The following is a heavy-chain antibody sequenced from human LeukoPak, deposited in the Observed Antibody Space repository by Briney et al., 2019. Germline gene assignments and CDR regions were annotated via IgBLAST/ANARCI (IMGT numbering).Heavy chain of an antibody. J-gene: IGHJ5*02. V-gene: IGHV4-39*07. CDR1: GDSIGSSSYY. D-gene: IGHD1-26*01. CDR3: ARQVAIVEPTDPNWFDP. CDR2: IFYSGST. Sequence: SETLSLTCNVSGDSIGSSSYYWGWIRQTPEKGLEWIGGIFYSGSTYYTPSLKSRVSKSLDTSKNQFSLRLTSVTAADTAVYYCARQVAIVEPTDPNWFDPWGQGTLVTVSS.